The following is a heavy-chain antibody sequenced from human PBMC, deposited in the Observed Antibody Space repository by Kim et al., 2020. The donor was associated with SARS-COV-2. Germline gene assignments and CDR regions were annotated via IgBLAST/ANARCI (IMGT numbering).Heavy chain of an antibody. CDR2: MNPNSGNT. CDR1: GYTFTSYD. CDR3: ARGYVDTAMGPKSYGLDV. D-gene: IGHD5-18*01. V-gene: IGHV1-8*01. J-gene: IGHJ6*02. Sequence: ASVKVSCKASGYTFTSYDINWVRQATGQGLEWIGWMNPNSGNTGYAQKFQGRVTMTRNTSISTAYMELSSLRSEDTAVYYCARGYVDTAMGPKSYGLDVWGQGTTVTVSS.